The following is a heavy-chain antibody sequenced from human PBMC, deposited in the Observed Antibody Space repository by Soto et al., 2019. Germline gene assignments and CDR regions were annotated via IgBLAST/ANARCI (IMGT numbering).Heavy chain of an antibody. CDR1: GFSFHTFE. CDR3: VKGGWLDF. J-gene: IGHJ5*01. CDR2: ISDDGSRT. D-gene: IGHD3-16*01. Sequence: PGGCLILSCAAFGFSFHTFEMSWVRQAPGRGLEWVSFISDDGSRTYYADAVKGRFTISRDNSKYTLYLQMNSLTVEDTAVYACVKGGWLDFWGQGT. V-gene: IGHV3-23*01.